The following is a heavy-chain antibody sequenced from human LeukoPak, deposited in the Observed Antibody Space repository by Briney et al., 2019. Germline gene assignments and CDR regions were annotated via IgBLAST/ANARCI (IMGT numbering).Heavy chain of an antibody. Sequence: GGSLRLSCAASGFTFSSYAMSRVRQAPGKGLEWVSSISSSSSYIYYADSVKGRFTISRDNAKNSLYLQMNSLRAEDTAVYYCARDEPPSNWGQGTLVTVSS. J-gene: IGHJ4*02. V-gene: IGHV3-21*01. CDR3: ARDEPPSN. D-gene: IGHD1-14*01. CDR2: ISSSSSYI. CDR1: GFTFSSYA.